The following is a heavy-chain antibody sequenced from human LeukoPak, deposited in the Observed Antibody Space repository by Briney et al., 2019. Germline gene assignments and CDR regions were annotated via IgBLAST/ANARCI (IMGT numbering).Heavy chain of an antibody. V-gene: IGHV4-30-4*01. CDR2: IYYSGST. D-gene: IGHD3-10*01. Sequence: SETLSLTCTVSGGSISSGDYYWSWIRQPPGKGLEWIGYIYYSGSTYYNPSLKSRVTISVDTSKNQFPLKLSSVTAADTAVYYCARGFSGGSGSYWGDAFDIWGQGTMVTVSS. CDR1: GGSISSGDYY. CDR3: ARGFSGGSGSYWGDAFDI. J-gene: IGHJ3*02.